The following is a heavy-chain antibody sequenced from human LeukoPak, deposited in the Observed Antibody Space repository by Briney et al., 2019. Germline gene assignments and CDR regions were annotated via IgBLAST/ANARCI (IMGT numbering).Heavy chain of an antibody. CDR3: ARAPSEIGGYYPEYFRH. J-gene: IGHJ1*01. CDR1: GFTFSTYW. Sequence: GGSLRLSCAASGFTFSTYWMHWVRQAPGKGLVWVSRIKIDGSTNYADSVKGRFTISRDNAKNTVSLQMNSLSPEDTGVYYCARAPSEIGGYYPEYFRHWGQGTLVTVSS. D-gene: IGHD3-22*01. V-gene: IGHV3-74*01. CDR2: IKIDGST.